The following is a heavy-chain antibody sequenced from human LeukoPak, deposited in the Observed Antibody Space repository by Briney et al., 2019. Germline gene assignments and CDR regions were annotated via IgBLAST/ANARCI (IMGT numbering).Heavy chain of an antibody. D-gene: IGHD2-2*01. J-gene: IGHJ5*02. CDR2: ISGGGAGT. V-gene: IGHV3-23*01. CDR1: GFTFSSYA. Sequence: GGSLRLSCAASGFTFSSYAMSWVRQAPGKGLEWVSAISGGGAGTYYADSVKGRFTISRDNSKNTLYLQMYSLRAEDTAVYYCARLPAAINGYFDPWGQGTLVTVSS. CDR3: ARLPAAINGYFDP.